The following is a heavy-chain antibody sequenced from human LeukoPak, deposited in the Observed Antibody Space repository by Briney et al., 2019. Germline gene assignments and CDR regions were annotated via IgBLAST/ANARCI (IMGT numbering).Heavy chain of an antibody. CDR2: INHSGST. V-gene: IGHV4-30-4*01. Sequence: SQTLSLTCTVSGGSISSGDYYWSWIRQPPGKGLEWIGEINHSGSTNYNPSLKSRVTISVDTSKNQFSLKLSSVTAADTAVYYCASSTAPPAWLEGYWGQGTLVTVSS. CDR1: GGSISSGDYY. D-gene: IGHD3-9*01. CDR3: ASSTAPPAWLEGY. J-gene: IGHJ4*02.